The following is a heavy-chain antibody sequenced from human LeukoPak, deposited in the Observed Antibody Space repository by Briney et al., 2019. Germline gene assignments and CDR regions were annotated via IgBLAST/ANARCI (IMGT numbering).Heavy chain of an antibody. CDR3: ARGPPTDYYDSSGFYYVFDY. D-gene: IGHD3-22*01. CDR1: GGSFSGYY. V-gene: IGHV4-34*01. Sequence: SETLSLTCAVYGGSFSGYYWSWIRQPPGKGLEWIREINHSGSTNYNPSLKSRVTISVDTSKNQFSLKLSSVTAADTAVYLCARGPPTDYYDSSGFYYVFDYWGQGTLVTVSS. CDR2: INHSGST. J-gene: IGHJ4*02.